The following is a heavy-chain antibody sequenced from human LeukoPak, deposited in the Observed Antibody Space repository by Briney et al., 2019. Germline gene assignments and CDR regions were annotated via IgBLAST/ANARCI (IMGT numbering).Heavy chain of an antibody. J-gene: IGHJ4*02. Sequence: SETLSLTCTVSGGSISSSSYYWGWIRQPPGKGLEWIGSIYYSGSTNYNPSLKSRVTISVDTSKNQFSLKLSSVTAADTAVYYCARGRDYYDSSGPDYWGQGTLVTVSS. CDR1: GGSISSSSYY. CDR3: ARGRDYYDSSGPDY. D-gene: IGHD3-22*01. V-gene: IGHV4-39*07. CDR2: IYYSGST.